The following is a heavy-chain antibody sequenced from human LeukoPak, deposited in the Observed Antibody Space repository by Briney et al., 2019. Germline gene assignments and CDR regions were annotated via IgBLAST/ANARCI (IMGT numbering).Heavy chain of an antibody. CDR1: GGTFSSYT. D-gene: IGHD6-19*01. Sequence: SVKVSCKASGGTFSSYTISWVRQAPGQGLEWMGRIIPILGIANYAQKFQGRVTITADKSTSTAYMELSSLRSEDTAVYYCARDMNSSGFGLSYFDYWGQGTLVTVSS. CDR3: ARDMNSSGFGLSYFDY. CDR2: IIPILGIA. V-gene: IGHV1-69*04. J-gene: IGHJ4*02.